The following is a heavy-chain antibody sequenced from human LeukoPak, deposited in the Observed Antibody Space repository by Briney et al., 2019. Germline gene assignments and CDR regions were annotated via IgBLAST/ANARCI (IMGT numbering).Heavy chain of an antibody. Sequence: PSETLSLTRTVSGGSISSYYWSWIRQPPGKGLEWIGYIYYSGITNYKPSLKSRVTISVDTSKKQFSLKLSSVTAADTAVYYCARHDSALGAFDIWGQGTMVTVSS. CDR1: GGSISSYY. CDR2: IYYSGIT. CDR3: ARHDSALGAFDI. D-gene: IGHD7-27*01. J-gene: IGHJ3*02. V-gene: IGHV4-59*08.